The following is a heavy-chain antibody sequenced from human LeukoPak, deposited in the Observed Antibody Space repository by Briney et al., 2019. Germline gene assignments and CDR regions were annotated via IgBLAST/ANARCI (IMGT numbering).Heavy chain of an antibody. V-gene: IGHV3-15*01. CDR1: GFTFSNAW. J-gene: IGHJ4*02. CDR3: TTDESVYYGSGSYPDY. CDR2: IKSKTDGGKT. Sequence: GGSLRLSCAASGFTFSNAWMSWVRQAPGKGLEWVGRIKSKTDGGKTDYAAPVKGRFTISRDDSKNTLYLQMNSLKTEDTAVYYCTTDESVYYGSGSYPDYWGQGTLVTVSS. D-gene: IGHD3-10*01.